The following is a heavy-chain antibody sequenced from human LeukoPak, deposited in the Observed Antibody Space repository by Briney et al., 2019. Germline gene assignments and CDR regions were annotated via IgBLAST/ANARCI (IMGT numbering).Heavy chain of an antibody. D-gene: IGHD3-16*01. CDR3: ANLNAPYWGNFDY. Sequence: GGSLRLSCAASGFSFSSYAMSWVRQAPGQGLDWVSAISDSGVTAYYADSVKGRFTISRDNPKSTLYLQMNSLRAEDTAVYYCANLNAPYWGNFDYWGQGTLVTVSS. J-gene: IGHJ4*02. CDR1: GFSFSSYA. CDR2: ISDSGVTA. V-gene: IGHV3-23*01.